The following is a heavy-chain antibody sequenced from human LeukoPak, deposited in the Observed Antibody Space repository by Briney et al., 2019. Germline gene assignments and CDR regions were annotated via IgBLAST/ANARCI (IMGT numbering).Heavy chain of an antibody. CDR3: ARHGPYSSGWTNWFDP. V-gene: IGHV4-4*09. CDR2: IYTSGST. Sequence: PSETLSLTCTVSGGSISSYYWSWIRQPPGKGLQLIGYIYTSGSTNYNPSLKSRVTISVDTSKNQFSLKLSSVTAADTAVYYCARHGPYSSGWTNWFDPWGQGNLVTVSS. J-gene: IGHJ5*02. D-gene: IGHD6-19*01. CDR1: GGSISSYY.